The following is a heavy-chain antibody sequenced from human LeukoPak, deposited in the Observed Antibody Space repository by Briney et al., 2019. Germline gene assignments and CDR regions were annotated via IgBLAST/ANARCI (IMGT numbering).Heavy chain of an antibody. CDR2: IYYSGST. CDR3: ARETEGVVPAAIVDY. CDR1: GGSISSSSYY. Sequence: SETLSLTCTVSGGSISSSSYYWGWIRQPPGKGLEWIGSIYYSGSTYYNPSLKSRVTISVDTSKNQFSLKLGSVTAADTAVYYCARETEGVVPAAIVDYWGQGTLVTVSS. J-gene: IGHJ4*02. D-gene: IGHD2-2*01. V-gene: IGHV4-39*07.